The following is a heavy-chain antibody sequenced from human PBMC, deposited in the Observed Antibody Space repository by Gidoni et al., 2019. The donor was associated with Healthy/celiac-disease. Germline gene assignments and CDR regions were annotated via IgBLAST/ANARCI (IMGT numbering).Heavy chain of an antibody. CDR2: ISSSSSTI. CDR3: ARDPQYGDYALTVYYYYGMDV. Sequence: EVQLVESGGGLVQPGGSLRLSCAASGFTFSSYSMTWVRQAPGKGLEWVSYISSSSSTIYYADSVKGRFTISRDNAKNSLYLQMNSLRAEDTAVYYCARDPQYGDYALTVYYYYGMDVWGQGTTVTVSS. CDR1: GFTFSSYS. V-gene: IGHV3-48*01. J-gene: IGHJ6*02. D-gene: IGHD4-17*01.